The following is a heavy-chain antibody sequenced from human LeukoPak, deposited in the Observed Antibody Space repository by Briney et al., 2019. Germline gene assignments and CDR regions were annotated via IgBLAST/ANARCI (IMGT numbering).Heavy chain of an antibody. CDR3: ARALWGAMVTSDY. CDR2: IKQDGSEK. D-gene: IGHD5-18*01. CDR1: GFTFSSYW. Sequence: PGGSLRLSXVASGFTFSSYWMSWVRQAPGKGLEWVANIKQDGSEKYYVDSVKGRFTISRDNAKNSLYLQMNSLRAEDTAVYYCARALWGAMVTSDYWGQGTLVTVSS. V-gene: IGHV3-7*01. J-gene: IGHJ4*02.